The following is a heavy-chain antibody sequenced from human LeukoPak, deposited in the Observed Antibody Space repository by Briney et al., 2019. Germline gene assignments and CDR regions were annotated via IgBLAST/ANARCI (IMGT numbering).Heavy chain of an antibody. D-gene: IGHD3-16*01. J-gene: IGHJ6*02. CDR3: GRGGGLDV. V-gene: IGHV3-7*03. Sequence: PGGSLRLSCAASGFTFSSYWMNWARQAPGKGLEWVASINHNGNVNYYVDSVKGRLTISRDNAKNSLYLQMSNLRAKDTAVYFWGRGGGLDVWGQGATVTVSS. CDR1: GFTFSSYW. CDR2: INHNGNVN.